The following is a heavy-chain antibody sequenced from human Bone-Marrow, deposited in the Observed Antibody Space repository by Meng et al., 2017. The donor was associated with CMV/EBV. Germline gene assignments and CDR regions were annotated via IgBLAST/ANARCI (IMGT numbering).Heavy chain of an antibody. CDR3: ARLDYRNSFEY. J-gene: IGHJ4*02. D-gene: IGHD4-11*01. CDR2: IYYSGSN. Sequence: LRLSCTVSGGSISSGDYYWSWIRQPPGKGLEWIGYIYYSGSNYYNPSLKSRVTISVDTSKNQFSLKLSSVTATDTAVYYCARLDYRNSFEYWGQGTLVTVSS. V-gene: IGHV4-30-4*08. CDR1: GGSISSGDYY.